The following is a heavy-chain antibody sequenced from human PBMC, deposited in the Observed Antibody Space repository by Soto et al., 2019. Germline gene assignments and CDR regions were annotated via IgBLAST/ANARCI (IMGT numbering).Heavy chain of an antibody. V-gene: IGHV3-23*01. Sequence: EVQLLESGGGLVQPGGSLRLSCTASGFTFSAYSMSWVRQAPGKGLEWVSGMSGLGGSTYYADSVKGRFTISRDNSKNTLYLQMHSLRVEVTAVYYCAKSKWETWQQYFFDYWGQGTLLTVSS. D-gene: IGHD1-26*01. CDR2: MSGLGGST. CDR1: GFTFSAYS. CDR3: AKSKWETWQQYFFDY. J-gene: IGHJ4*02.